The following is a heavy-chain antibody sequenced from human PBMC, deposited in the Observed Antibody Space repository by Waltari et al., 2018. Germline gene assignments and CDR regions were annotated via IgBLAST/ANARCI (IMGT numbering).Heavy chain of an antibody. CDR2: IYHSGST. J-gene: IGHJ6*02. Sequence: QLQLQESGSGLVKPSQTLSLTCAVSGGSISSGGYSWSWIRQPPGKGLEWIGYIYHSGSTYYNPSLKSRVTISVDRSKNQFSLKLSSVTAADTAVYYCARDRRYNYYGMDVWGQGTTVTVSS. CDR1: GGSISSGGYS. V-gene: IGHV4-30-2*01. CDR3: ARDRRYNYYGMDV.